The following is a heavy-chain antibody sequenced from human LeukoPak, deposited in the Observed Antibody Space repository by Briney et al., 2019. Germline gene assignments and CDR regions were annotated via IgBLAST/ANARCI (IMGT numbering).Heavy chain of an antibody. Sequence: GGSLRLSCAASGFTFSSHAMSWVRQASGKGLEWVSAISGSGGSTYYADSVKGRFTISRDNSKNTLYLQMNSLRAEDTAVFYCAKETRRSYGSGSYSDYWGQGTLVTVSS. CDR1: GFTFSSHA. V-gene: IGHV3-23*01. D-gene: IGHD3-10*01. CDR3: AKETRRSYGSGSYSDY. CDR2: ISGSGGST. J-gene: IGHJ4*02.